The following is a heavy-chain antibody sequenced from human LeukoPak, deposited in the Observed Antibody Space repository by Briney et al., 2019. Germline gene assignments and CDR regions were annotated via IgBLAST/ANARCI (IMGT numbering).Heavy chain of an antibody. CDR3: ARGLFLSGYLDAFDI. CDR1: GFTLSNKY. CDR2: IYREGRT. V-gene: IGHV3-53*01. Sequence: PGGSLRLSCAASGFTLSNKYMTWVRQAPGKGLEWVSLIYREGRTYYPDSVTGRCTISRDNSKNTLYLQMNSVIDEDTAMYYCARGLFLSGYLDAFDIWGQGTVVTVSS. D-gene: IGHD3-3*01. J-gene: IGHJ3*02.